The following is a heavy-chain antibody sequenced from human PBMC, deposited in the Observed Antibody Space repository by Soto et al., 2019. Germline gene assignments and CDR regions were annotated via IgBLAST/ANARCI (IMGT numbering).Heavy chain of an antibody. CDR3: TGGTRSEYYYYYGMDV. V-gene: IGHV3-73*02. J-gene: IGHJ6*02. CDR2: IRSKANSYAT. CDR1: GFTFSGSA. D-gene: IGHD2-2*01. Sequence: EVQLVESGGGLVQPGGSLKLSCAASGFTFSGSAMHWVRPASGKGLEWVGRIRSKANSYATAYAASVKGRFTISRDDSKNTAYLQMNSLKTEDTAVYYCTGGTRSEYYYYYGMDVWGQGTTVTVSS.